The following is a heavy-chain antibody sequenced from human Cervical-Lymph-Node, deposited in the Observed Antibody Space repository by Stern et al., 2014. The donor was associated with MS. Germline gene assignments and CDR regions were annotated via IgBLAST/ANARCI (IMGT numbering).Heavy chain of an antibody. CDR2: IDSGGSP. CDR1: GFTVNSNY. V-gene: IGHV3-66*02. D-gene: IGHD6-19*01. CDR3: ARGWLAS. Sequence: EVQLVESGGGLVQPGGSLRLSCVISGFTVNSNYMTWARQAPGKGLECVSVIDSGGSPYSADSVKGRFTISRDNSKNTLFLQMNSLRPEDTAVYFCARGWLASWGQGTLVTVSS. J-gene: IGHJ5*02.